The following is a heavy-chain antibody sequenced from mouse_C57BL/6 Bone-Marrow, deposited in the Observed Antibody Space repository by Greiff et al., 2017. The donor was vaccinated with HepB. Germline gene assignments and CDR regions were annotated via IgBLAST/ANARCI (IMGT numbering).Heavy chain of an antibody. Sequence: VQLQQPGAELVKPGASVKMSCKASGYTFTSYWITWVKQRPGQGLEWIGDIYPGSGSTNYNEKFKSKATLTVDTSSSTAYMQLSSLTSEDSAVYYCARESFTTVVADYWGQGTTLTVSS. CDR1: GYTFTSYW. CDR2: IYPGSGST. V-gene: IGHV1-55*01. D-gene: IGHD1-1*01. J-gene: IGHJ2*01. CDR3: ARESFTTVVADY.